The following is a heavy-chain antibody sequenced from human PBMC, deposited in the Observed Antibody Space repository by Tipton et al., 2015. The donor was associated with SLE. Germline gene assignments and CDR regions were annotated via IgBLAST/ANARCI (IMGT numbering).Heavy chain of an antibody. J-gene: IGHJ5*02. CDR1: GGSISSYY. Sequence: TLSLTCTVSGGSISSYYWSWIRQPAGKGLEWIGRIYASGSTNYNSSLKSRVTMSVDTSKNHFSLKLRSVTAADTAVYYCARGPYCGGDCSAGWFDPWGQGTLVTVSS. V-gene: IGHV4-4*07. CDR2: IYASGST. CDR3: ARGPYCGGDCSAGWFDP. D-gene: IGHD2-21*01.